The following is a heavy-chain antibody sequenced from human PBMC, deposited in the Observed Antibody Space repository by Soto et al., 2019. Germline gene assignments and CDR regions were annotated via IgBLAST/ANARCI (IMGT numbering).Heavy chain of an antibody. CDR2: IDPSDSYT. J-gene: IGHJ6*02. Sequence: PGESLKISCKGSGYSFTSYWISWVRQMPGKGLEWMGRIDPSDSYTNYSPSFQGHVTISADKSISTAYLQWSSLKASDTAMYYCARQLKWEPTPYYGMDVWGQGTTVTVS. D-gene: IGHD1-26*01. V-gene: IGHV5-10-1*01. CDR3: ARQLKWEPTPYYGMDV. CDR1: GYSFTSYW.